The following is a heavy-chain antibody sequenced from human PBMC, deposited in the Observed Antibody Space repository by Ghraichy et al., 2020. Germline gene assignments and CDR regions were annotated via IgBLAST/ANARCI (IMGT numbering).Heavy chain of an antibody. CDR1: GFTFSVYY. D-gene: IGHD3-9*01. Sequence: GGSLRLSCAASGFTFSVYYMTWIRQAPGKGLEWVSYINNNGKNIYYADSVKGRFTISRDNGRNSLYLQMNNLRAEDTAVYYCARDYDIGTHTVDYWGQGTLVTVSS. J-gene: IGHJ4*02. V-gene: IGHV3-11*01. CDR2: INNNGKNI. CDR3: ARDYDIGTHTVDY.